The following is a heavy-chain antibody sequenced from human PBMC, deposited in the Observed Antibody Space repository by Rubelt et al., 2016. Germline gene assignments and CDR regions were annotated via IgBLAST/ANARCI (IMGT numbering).Heavy chain of an antibody. CDR1: GGSISSSTYY. Sequence: QLQLQESGPGLVTPSETLSLTCTVPGGSISSSTYYWGWIRQPPGKGLEWIGSMYYSGSIHYNPSLKSRVTISLDTSKNQSFLRLSVVPAADTAVYFCAGNYGSRYNWFDPWGQGTLVTVSS. D-gene: IGHD3-10*01. V-gene: IGHV4-39*07. J-gene: IGHJ5*02. CDR3: AGNYGSRYNWFDP. CDR2: MYYSGSI.